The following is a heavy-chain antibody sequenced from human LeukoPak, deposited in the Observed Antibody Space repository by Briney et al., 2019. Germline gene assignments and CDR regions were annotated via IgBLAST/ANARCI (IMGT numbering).Heavy chain of an antibody. CDR3: ARDGGYYKDYYYGMDV. Sequence: PGGSLRLSCAASGFTFSDYYMSWIRQAPGEGLEWVSYISSSGSTIYYADSVKGRFTISRDNAKNSLYLQMNSLRAEDTAVYYCARDGGYYKDYYYGMDVWGQGTTVTVSS. CDR2: ISSSGSTI. CDR1: GFTFSDYY. D-gene: IGHD3-9*01. J-gene: IGHJ6*02. V-gene: IGHV3-11*01.